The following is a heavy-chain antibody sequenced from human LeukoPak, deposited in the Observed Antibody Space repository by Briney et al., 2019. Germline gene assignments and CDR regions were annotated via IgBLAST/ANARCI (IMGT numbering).Heavy chain of an antibody. D-gene: IGHD5-18*01. CDR2: IYWNDDK. J-gene: IGHJ4*02. Sequence: SGPTLVKPTQTLTLTCTFSGFSLTTIGVGVGWIRQPPGKALEWLALIYWNDDKRYSPSLKSRLTITKDTSKNQVVLTMTNMDPVDTATYYCAHVDTAMVMLDYWGQGTLVTVSS. CDR3: AHVDTAMVMLDY. CDR1: GFSLTTIGVG. V-gene: IGHV2-5*01.